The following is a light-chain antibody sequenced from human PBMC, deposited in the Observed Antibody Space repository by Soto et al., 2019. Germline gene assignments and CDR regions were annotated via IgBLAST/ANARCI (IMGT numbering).Light chain of an antibody. CDR2: EVV. Sequence: QSSLTQPPSASGSPGQSVTISCTGTKNDVGFYDFVSWYQHHPGKAPRLIIYEVVQRPSGVPDRFSGSKSGNTASLTASGLQAADEADYFCKSYAGSNTYVFGSGTRSPS. CDR1: KNDVGFYDF. V-gene: IGLV2-8*01. CDR3: KSYAGSNTYV. J-gene: IGLJ1*01.